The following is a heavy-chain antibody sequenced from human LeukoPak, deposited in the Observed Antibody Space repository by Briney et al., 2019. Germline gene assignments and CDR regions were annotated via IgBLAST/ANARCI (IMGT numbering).Heavy chain of an antibody. V-gene: IGHV4-61*02. Sequence: SETLSLTCTVSGGSISSGSYYWSWIRQPAGKGLEWIGRIYTSGSTNYNPSLKSRVTISVDTSKNQFSLKLSSVTAADTAVYYCASTRNRYYYDSSGQGPFDYWGQGTLVTVSS. J-gene: IGHJ4*02. CDR3: ASTRNRYYYDSSGQGPFDY. D-gene: IGHD3-22*01. CDR1: GGSISSGSYY. CDR2: IYTSGST.